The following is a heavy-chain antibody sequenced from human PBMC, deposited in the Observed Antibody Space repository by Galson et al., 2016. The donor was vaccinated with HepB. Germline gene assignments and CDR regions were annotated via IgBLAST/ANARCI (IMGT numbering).Heavy chain of an antibody. CDR3: ARARSSHFDY. V-gene: IGHV1-69*13. J-gene: IGHJ4*02. CDR2: IIPIFGPA. CDR1: GGTFSSYA. Sequence: SVKVSCKASGGTFSSYAINWVRQAPGQGLEWMGGIIPIFGPATYAQNFQGRVTITADESTSTAYMELSSLRSEDTAVYYCARARSSHFDYWGQGTLVTVSS.